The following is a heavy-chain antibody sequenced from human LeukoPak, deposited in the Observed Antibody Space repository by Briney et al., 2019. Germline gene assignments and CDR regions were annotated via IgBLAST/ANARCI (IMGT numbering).Heavy chain of an antibody. CDR2: IFDSGST. CDR1: GGSISSYY. V-gene: IGHV4-59*08. J-gene: IGHJ4*02. D-gene: IGHD4-23*01. CDR3: ARHGGHFDY. Sequence: SETLSLTCTVSGGSISSYYWSWVRQPPGKGLEWIGYIFDSGSTNYNPSLKSRVTISVDTSKNQFSLKLSSVTAADTAVYYCARHGGHFDYWGQGTLVTDSS.